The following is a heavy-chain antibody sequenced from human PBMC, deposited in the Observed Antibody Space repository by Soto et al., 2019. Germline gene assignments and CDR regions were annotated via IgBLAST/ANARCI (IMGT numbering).Heavy chain of an antibody. CDR3: ARWLGYGPHFDY. J-gene: IGHJ4*02. D-gene: IGHD5-12*01. V-gene: IGHV4-30-4*01. CDR1: GGSISSGDYY. Sequence: QVQLQESGPGLVKPSQTLSLTCTVSGGSISSGDYYWSWIRQPPGKGLEWIGYLYYSGSTYYKPYLKSRVTISVDTSKNQFSLKLSSVTAADTAVYYCARWLGYGPHFDYWGQGTLVTVSS. CDR2: LYYSGST.